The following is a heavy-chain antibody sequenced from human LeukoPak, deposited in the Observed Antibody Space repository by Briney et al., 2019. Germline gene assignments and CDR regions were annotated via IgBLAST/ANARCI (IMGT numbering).Heavy chain of an antibody. J-gene: IGHJ5*02. CDR3: AREDEFGIAVAGRLNWFDP. CDR1: GYTFTSYG. CDR2: ISAYNGNT. V-gene: IGHV1-18*01. D-gene: IGHD6-19*01. Sequence: ASVKVSCKASGYTFTSYGIIWVRQAPGQGLEWMGWISAYNGNTNYAQKLQGRVTMTTDTSTSTAYMELRSLRSDDTAVYYCAREDEFGIAVAGRLNWFDPWGQGTLVTVSS.